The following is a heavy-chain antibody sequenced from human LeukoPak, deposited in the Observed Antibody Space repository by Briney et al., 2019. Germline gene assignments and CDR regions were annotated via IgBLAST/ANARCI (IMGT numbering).Heavy chain of an antibody. CDR2: ISSNGGST. CDR3: ARDGGFDSRRYYFDF. D-gene: IGHD3-16*01. Sequence: GGSLRLSCSASGFTFSSYAMHWVRQAPGKGLEYVSAISSNGGSTYYADSVKGRFTISRDNSKNTLYLQMNSLRADDTAVYYCARDGGFDSRRYYFDFWGQGTLVTVSS. CDR1: GFTFSSYA. J-gene: IGHJ4*02. V-gene: IGHV3-64*04.